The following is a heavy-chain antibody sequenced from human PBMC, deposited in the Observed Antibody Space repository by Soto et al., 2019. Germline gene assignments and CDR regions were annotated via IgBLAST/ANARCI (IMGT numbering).Heavy chain of an antibody. J-gene: IGHJ6*02. Sequence: QVQLVESGGGLVKPGGSLRLSCAASGITFSDNYMSWIRQAPGKGLEWISYISNSGSNIYYADSVKGRFTISRDKVKNSLYLQMNSLRAEDTAVYYWARVWSGSGTLFYYYYGLDVWGQGTTVTVSS. CDR1: GITFSDNY. D-gene: IGHD3-10*01. CDR2: ISNSGSNI. CDR3: ARVWSGSGTLFYYYYGLDV. V-gene: IGHV3-11*01.